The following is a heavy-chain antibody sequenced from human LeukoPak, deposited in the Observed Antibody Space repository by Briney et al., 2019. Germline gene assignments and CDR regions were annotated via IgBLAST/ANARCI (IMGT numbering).Heavy chain of an antibody. CDR1: GFTFKFYG. Sequence: GGSLRLSCGASGFTFKFYGMHWVRQAPGKGLEWVANIKQDGSEKYYVDSVKGRFTISRDNAKNSLYLQMNSLRAEDTAVYYCARTELDGYCSGGSCYSGHWGQGTLVTVSS. CDR3: ARTELDGYCSGGSCYSGH. CDR2: IKQDGSEK. J-gene: IGHJ4*02. D-gene: IGHD2-15*01. V-gene: IGHV3-7*01.